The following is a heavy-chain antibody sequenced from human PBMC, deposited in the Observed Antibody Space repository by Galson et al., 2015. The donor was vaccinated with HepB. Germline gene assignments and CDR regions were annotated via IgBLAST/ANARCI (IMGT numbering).Heavy chain of an antibody. CDR2: ISTTSRYT. J-gene: IGHJ4*02. CDR1: GFTFSDYY. V-gene: IGHV3-11*03. CDR3: ASYSGSGRGFDY. D-gene: IGHD3-10*01. Sequence: LRLSCAASGFTFSDYYMSWIRQAPGKGLEWVSYISTTSRYTNYADSVRGRFTISRDNARNSLFLHIDSLRTDDTAVYYCASYSGSGRGFDYWGQGTLLTVFS.